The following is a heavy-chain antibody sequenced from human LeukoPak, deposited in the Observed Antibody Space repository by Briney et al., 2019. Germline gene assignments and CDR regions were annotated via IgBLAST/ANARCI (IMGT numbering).Heavy chain of an antibody. Sequence: GGSLRLSCAASGFTFSSYSMNWVRQAPGKGLEWVSSISSSSSYIYYADSVEGRFTISRDNAKNSLYLQMNSLRAEDTAVYYCARILYSSFYYFDYWGQGTLVTVSS. D-gene: IGHD6-19*01. V-gene: IGHV3-21*01. CDR3: ARILYSSFYYFDY. CDR2: ISSSSSYI. CDR1: GFTFSSYS. J-gene: IGHJ4*02.